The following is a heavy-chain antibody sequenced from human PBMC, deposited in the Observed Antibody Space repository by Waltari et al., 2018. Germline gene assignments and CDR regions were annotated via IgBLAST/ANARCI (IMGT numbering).Heavy chain of an antibody. V-gene: IGHV3-74*01. CDR1: GFTFSNYW. J-gene: IGHJ1*01. Sequence: EVQLVESGGGLVQPGGSLRLTCEVSGFTFSNYWMHWVRQVPGKGLEWVARIRGDGLDIHYADSVRGRFTISRDNTKNTVLLQMSSLRAEDTAVYYCVRNLVAVPQVDFQHWGQGTLVTVSS. D-gene: IGHD2-8*02. CDR2: IRGDGLDI. CDR3: VRNLVAVPQVDFQH.